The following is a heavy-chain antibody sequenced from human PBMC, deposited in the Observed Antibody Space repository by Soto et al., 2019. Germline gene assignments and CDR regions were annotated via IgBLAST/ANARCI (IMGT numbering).Heavy chain of an antibody. D-gene: IGHD6-19*01. CDR1: GFTFSSYG. Sequence: GGSLRLSCAASGFTFSSYGMHWVRQAPGKGLEWVAVISYDGRNKYYADAVKGRFTISRDNSKNTLYLQMSSLRAEDTAVYYCVKDGSSVWPYFYDMDVWGQGTTVTVSS. CDR3: VKDGSSVWPYFYDMDV. J-gene: IGHJ6*02. CDR2: ISYDGRNK. V-gene: IGHV3-30*18.